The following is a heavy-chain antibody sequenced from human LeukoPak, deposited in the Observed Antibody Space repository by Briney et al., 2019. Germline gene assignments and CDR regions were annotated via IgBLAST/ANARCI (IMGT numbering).Heavy chain of an antibody. V-gene: IGHV3-23*01. CDR2: ISGSGGST. D-gene: IGHD2-2*01. CDR3: AKDSPSARALDY. Sequence: GGSLRLSCAASGFTFSNYAMNWVRQAPGKGLEWVSAISGSGGSTYYADSVKGRFTISRDNSKNTLYLQMNSLRAEDTAVYYCAKDSPSARALDYWGQGTLVTVSS. CDR1: GFTFSNYA. J-gene: IGHJ4*02.